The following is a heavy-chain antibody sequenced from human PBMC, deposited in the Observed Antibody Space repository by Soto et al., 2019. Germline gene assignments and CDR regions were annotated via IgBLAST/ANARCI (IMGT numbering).Heavy chain of an antibody. D-gene: IGHD1-26*01. CDR2: INGDNGDT. CDR3: ARHGRDYNAYIGVYSSYGMNV. V-gene: IGHV1-18*01. CDR1: GYTFTNYG. J-gene: IGHJ6*02. Sequence: VQLVQSGAEVKQPGASVKVSCKASGYTFTNYGVTWVRQAPGQGLEWMGWINGDNGDTHYAQNVQGKATMTTDKSTRTSYMELRSLKSADTAVYYCARHGRDYNAYIGVYSSYGMNVWGQGTTITVSS.